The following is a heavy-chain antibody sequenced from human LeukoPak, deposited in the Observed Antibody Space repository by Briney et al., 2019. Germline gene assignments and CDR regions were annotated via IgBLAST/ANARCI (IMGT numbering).Heavy chain of an antibody. D-gene: IGHD3-10*01. CDR2: IYPSDSDT. Sequence: GESLKISCKGSGYTFTNYWIGWVRQMPGKGLEWMGIIYPSDSDTKYSPSFQGQVTISADKSISTAYLQWSSLKASDTAMYYCARRDYYGSGSYDYWGQGTLVTVSS. J-gene: IGHJ4*02. CDR3: ARRDYYGSGSYDY. V-gene: IGHV5-51*01. CDR1: GYTFTNYW.